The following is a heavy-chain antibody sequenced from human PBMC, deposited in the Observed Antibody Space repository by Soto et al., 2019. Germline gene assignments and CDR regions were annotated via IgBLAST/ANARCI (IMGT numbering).Heavy chain of an antibody. CDR2: IYYSGST. J-gene: IGHJ3*02. CDR3: ARDYDSSGYYRPDAFDI. Sequence: PSETLSLTCTVSGGSISSSTNYWGWIRQPPGKGLEWIGSIYYSGSTYYNPSLKSRVTISVDTSKNQFSLKLSSVTAADTAVYYCARDYDSSGYYRPDAFDIWGQGTMVTVSS. V-gene: IGHV4-39*02. CDR1: GGSISSSTNY. D-gene: IGHD3-22*01.